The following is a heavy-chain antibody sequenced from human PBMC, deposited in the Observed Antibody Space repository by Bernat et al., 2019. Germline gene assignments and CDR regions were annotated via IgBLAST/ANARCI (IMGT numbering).Heavy chain of an antibody. CDR1: GGSISSYY. Sequence: QVQLQESGPGLVKPSETLSLTCTVSGGSISSYYWSWIRQPPGKGLEWIGYIYYSGSTNYNPSLKSRVTISVDTSKNQFSLKLSSVTAADTAVYYCARVRGFRYGVDYWGQGTLVTVSS. J-gene: IGHJ4*02. CDR2: IYYSGST. D-gene: IGHD4-17*01. CDR3: ARVRGFRYGVDY. V-gene: IGHV4-59*01.